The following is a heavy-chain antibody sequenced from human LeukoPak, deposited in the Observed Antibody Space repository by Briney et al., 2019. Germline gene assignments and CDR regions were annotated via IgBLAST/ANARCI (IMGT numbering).Heavy chain of an antibody. J-gene: IGHJ4*02. D-gene: IGHD5-24*01. V-gene: IGHV3-21*01. CDR2: ISSSSSYI. Sequence: GGSLRLSCAASGFTFSSYSMNWVRQAPGKGLEWVSSISSSSSYIYYADSVKGRFTISRGNAKNSLYLQMNSLRAEDTAVYYCATIEMATAPFDYWGQGTLVTVSS. CDR3: ATIEMATAPFDY. CDR1: GFTFSSYS.